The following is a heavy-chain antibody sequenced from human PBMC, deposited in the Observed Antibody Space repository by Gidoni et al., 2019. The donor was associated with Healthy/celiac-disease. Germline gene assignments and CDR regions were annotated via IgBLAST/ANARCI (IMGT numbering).Heavy chain of an antibody. D-gene: IGHD1-20*01. CDR1: GFTFSGSA. CDR3: TRFPSITGTTEGDDY. Sequence: EVQLVESGGGLVQPGGSLKLSCAASGFTFSGSAMHWVRQASGKGLEWVGRIRSKANSYATAYAASVKGRFTISRDDSKNTAYLQMNSLKTEDTAVYYCTRFPSITGTTEGDDYWGQGTLVTVSS. CDR2: IRSKANSYAT. J-gene: IGHJ4*02. V-gene: IGHV3-73*02.